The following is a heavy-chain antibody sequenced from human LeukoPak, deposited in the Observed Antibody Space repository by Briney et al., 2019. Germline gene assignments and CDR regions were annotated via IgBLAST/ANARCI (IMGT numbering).Heavy chain of an antibody. V-gene: IGHV3-30*04. D-gene: IGHD1-26*01. J-gene: IGHJ5*02. CDR1: GFTFSSYA. Sequence: GGSLRLSCAASGFTFSSYAMHWVRQAPGKGLEWVAVISYDGSNKYYADSVKGRFTISRDNSKNTLYLQMNSLRAEDTAVYYCARSLVVGATYPYHWGQGTLVTVSS. CDR2: ISYDGSNK. CDR3: ARSLVVGATYPYH.